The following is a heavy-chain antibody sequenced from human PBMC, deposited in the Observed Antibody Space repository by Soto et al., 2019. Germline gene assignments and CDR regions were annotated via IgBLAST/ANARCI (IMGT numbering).Heavy chain of an antibody. CDR1: GFTFSSYS. CDR3: ARLVRRYCSGGSCLYYYYYMDV. J-gene: IGHJ6*03. D-gene: IGHD2-15*01. Sequence: EVQLVESGGGLVQPGGSLRLSCAASGFTFSSYSMNWVRQAPGKGLEWVSYISSSSSTIYYADSVKGRFTISRDNAKNSRYLQMNSLRAEDTAVYYCARLVRRYCSGGSCLYYYYYMDVWGKGTTVTVSS. CDR2: ISSSSSTI. V-gene: IGHV3-48*01.